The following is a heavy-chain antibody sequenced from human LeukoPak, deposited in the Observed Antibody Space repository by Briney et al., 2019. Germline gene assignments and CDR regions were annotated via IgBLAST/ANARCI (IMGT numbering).Heavy chain of an antibody. D-gene: IGHD2/OR15-2a*01. J-gene: IGHJ4*02. CDR1: GFTFSSYA. V-gene: IGHV3-23*01. CDR3: ARDLFFEKGSDY. Sequence: GGSLRLSCAASGFTFSSYAMSWVRQAPGKGLEWVSAISGSGGSTYYAYSVKGRFTISRDNSKNTLYLQMNSLRAEDTAVYYCARDLFFEKGSDYWGQGTLVTVSS. CDR2: ISGSGGST.